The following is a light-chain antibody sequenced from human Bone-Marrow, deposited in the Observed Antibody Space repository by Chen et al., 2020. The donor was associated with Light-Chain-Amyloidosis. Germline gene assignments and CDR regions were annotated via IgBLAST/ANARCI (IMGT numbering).Light chain of an antibody. CDR2: RDT. J-gene: IGLJ2*01. Sequence: SYELTQPLSVSVSPGQTARITCSGDDLPTKYAYWYQQKPGQAPVLVIHRDTERPSGISERFSGSSSGTTATLTISGVQAEDEADYHCQSADSSGTYEVILGGGTKLTVL. V-gene: IGLV3-25*03. CDR3: QSADSSGTYEVI. CDR1: DLPTKY.